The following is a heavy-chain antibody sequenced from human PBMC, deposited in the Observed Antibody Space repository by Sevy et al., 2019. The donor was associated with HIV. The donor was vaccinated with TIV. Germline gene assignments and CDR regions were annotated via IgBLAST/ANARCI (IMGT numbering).Heavy chain of an antibody. CDR1: GYTFTSSY. J-gene: IGHJ4*02. V-gene: IGHV1-46*01. Sequence: ASVKVSCKASGYTFTSSYIHWVRQAPGQGLEWLGVINPSTRTTTYAQTFQGRVIMARDTSTSTVYMDVTSLRSEDTALYYCARSRGASQGGYFDFWGQGTLVTVSS. D-gene: IGHD3-10*01. CDR3: ARSRGASQGGYFDF. CDR2: INPSTRTT.